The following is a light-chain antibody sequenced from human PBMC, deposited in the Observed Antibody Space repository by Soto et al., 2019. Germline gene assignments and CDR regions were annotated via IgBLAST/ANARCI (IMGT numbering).Light chain of an antibody. V-gene: IGKV3-11*01. CDR3: QQRSNWPPLT. CDR1: QSISNY. CDR2: DAF. J-gene: IGKJ4*01. Sequence: EIVLTQSPATLSLSPGERATLSCRASQSISNYLAWYQQKVGQAPRLLIYDAFNRATGIPARFSGSGSGTDFTLTISSLEPEDFAVYYCQQRSNWPPLTFGGGTKVEIK.